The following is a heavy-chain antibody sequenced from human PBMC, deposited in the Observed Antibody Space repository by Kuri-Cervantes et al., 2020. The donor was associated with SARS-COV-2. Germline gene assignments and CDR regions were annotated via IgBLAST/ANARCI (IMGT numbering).Heavy chain of an antibody. J-gene: IGHJ3*02. CDR1: GGSISSYY. Sequence: SETLSLTCTVSGGSISSYYWSWNRQPPGKGLEWNGYIYYSGSTNYNPSLKSRVTISVDTSKNQFSLKLSSVTAADTAVYYWARGIAVAGVLDIWDQGTMVTVSS. CDR3: ARGIAVAGVLDI. D-gene: IGHD6-19*01. V-gene: IGHV4-59*01. CDR2: IYYSGST.